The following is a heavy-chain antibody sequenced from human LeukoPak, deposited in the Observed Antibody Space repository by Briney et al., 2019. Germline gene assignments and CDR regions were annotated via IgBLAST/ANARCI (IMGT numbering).Heavy chain of an antibody. CDR3: AKDDASSGWPIDY. CDR2: ITGSGGTT. D-gene: IGHD6-19*01. CDR1: GFTFSNYA. V-gene: IGHV3-23*01. Sequence: GGSLRLSCAASGFTFSNYAMSWVRQAPGKGLEWVSAITGSGGTTYYVDSVKGRFTISRDNSENTLFLQMNSLRAEDTALYYCAKDDASSGWPIDYWGQGTLVTVSS. J-gene: IGHJ4*02.